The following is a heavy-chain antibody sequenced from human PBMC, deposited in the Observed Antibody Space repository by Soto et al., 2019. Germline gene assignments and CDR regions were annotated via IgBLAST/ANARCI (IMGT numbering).Heavy chain of an antibody. CDR2: ISGSGGST. CDR1: GVTFSSYA. V-gene: IGHV3-23*01. J-gene: IGHJ6*02. CDR3: AKGRPRRDCSSTSCSRYYYYGMDV. D-gene: IGHD2-2*01. Sequence: PXGSLKLSCAASGVTFSSYAMSWVRQAPGKGLDWISAISGSGGSTYYADSVKGRFTISRDNSKNTLYVQMNSLRAEDTAVYYCAKGRPRRDCSSTSCSRYYYYGMDVWGQGTTVTVSS.